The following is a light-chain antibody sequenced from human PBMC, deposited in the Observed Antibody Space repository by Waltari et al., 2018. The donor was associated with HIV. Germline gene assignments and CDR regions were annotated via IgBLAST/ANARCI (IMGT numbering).Light chain of an antibody. CDR3: GTWDSSLSAVV. V-gene: IGLV1-51*01. CDR1: GSNMGNNY. J-gene: IGLJ2*01. CDR2: DNN. Sequence: QSVLTQPPSVSAAPGQKVTISCSGRGSNMGNNYVSWYQQVPGTAPNVLIYDNNKRPSGILDRFSGSKSGTSATLGITGLQTGDEADYYCGTWDSSLSAVVFGGGTKLTVL.